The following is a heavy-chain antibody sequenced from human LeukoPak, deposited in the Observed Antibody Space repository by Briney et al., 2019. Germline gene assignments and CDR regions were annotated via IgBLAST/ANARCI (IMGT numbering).Heavy chain of an antibody. CDR3: ARDRASEYYYYYGMDV. CDR2: IKQDGSEK. CDR1: GFTLSSYW. D-gene: IGHD3-10*01. Sequence: GGSLRPSYAASGFTLSSYWMSWVRQAPGKGLEWVANIKQDGSEKYYVDSVKGRFTISRDNAKNSLYLQMNSLRAEDTAVYYCARDRASEYYYYYGMDVWGKGTTVTVSS. V-gene: IGHV3-7*03. J-gene: IGHJ6*04.